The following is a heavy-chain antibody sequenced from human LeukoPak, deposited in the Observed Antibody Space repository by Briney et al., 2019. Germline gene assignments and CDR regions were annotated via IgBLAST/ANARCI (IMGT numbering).Heavy chain of an antibody. Sequence: GGSLRLSCAASGFTFSRYSMNWVRQAPGKGLEWVSSISSSSSYIYYADSVKGRFTISRDNAKNSLYLQMNSLRAEDTAVYYCASSIFAAAGSYYYYGMDVWGQGTTVTVSS. CDR2: ISSSSSYI. V-gene: IGHV3-21*01. CDR1: GFTFSRYS. D-gene: IGHD6-13*01. CDR3: ASSIFAAAGSYYYYGMDV. J-gene: IGHJ6*02.